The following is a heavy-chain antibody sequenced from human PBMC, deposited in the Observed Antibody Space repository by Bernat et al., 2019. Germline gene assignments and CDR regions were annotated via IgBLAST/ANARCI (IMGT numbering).Heavy chain of an antibody. D-gene: IGHD6-13*01. Sequence: SCAASGFTFSSYAMHWVRQAPGKGLEWVSVISYDGINKYYADSVKGRFTISRDNSKNTVYLQMNSLRAEDTAVYYFARYYQGSSWYLQKAFDIWCQGTMV. CDR2: ISYDGINK. V-gene: IGHV3-30-3*01. CDR3: ARYYQGSSWYLQKAFDI. CDR1: GFTFSSYA. J-gene: IGHJ3*02.